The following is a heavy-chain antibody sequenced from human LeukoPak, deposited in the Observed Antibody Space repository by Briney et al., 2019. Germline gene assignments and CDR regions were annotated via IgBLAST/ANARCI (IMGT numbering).Heavy chain of an antibody. CDR2: ISGSGGST. CDR3: AKRYYSDTSGYLGSINY. J-gene: IGHJ4*02. CDR1: GFTFSSYA. V-gene: IGHV3-23*01. D-gene: IGHD3-22*01. Sequence: GGSLRLSCAASGFTFSSYAMSWVRQAPGKGLEWVSAISGSGGSTYYADSVKGRFTISRDNSKNVVYLQMNSLRAEDTAVYYCAKRYYSDTSGYLGSINYWGQGTLVTVSS.